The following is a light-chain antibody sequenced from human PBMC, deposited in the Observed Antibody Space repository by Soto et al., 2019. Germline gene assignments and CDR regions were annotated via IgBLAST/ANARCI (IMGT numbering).Light chain of an antibody. CDR1: SSDVGSYNY. CDR2: DVS. Sequence: QSALTQPASVSGSPGQSITISCTGTSSDVGSYNYVSWYQQYPGKAPKLMIYDVSNRPSGVSYRFSGSKSGNTASLTISGLQAEDEADYYCSSYTTSSNHVVFGGGTKVTVL. J-gene: IGLJ2*01. V-gene: IGLV2-14*01. CDR3: SSYTTSSNHVV.